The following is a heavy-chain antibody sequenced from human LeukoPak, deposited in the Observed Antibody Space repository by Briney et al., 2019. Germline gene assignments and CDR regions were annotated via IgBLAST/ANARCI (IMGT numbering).Heavy chain of an antibody. Sequence: SETLSLTCAVSGYPISSSNWWGWIRQPPGKGLEWIGYIYYSGSIYYNPSLKSRVTISVDTFKNQFSLKLSSVTAADTAVYYCARGWIQLWSPFDYWGQGTLVTVSS. CDR2: IYYSGSI. V-gene: IGHV4-28*05. CDR1: GYPISSSNW. CDR3: ARGWIQLWSPFDY. D-gene: IGHD5-18*01. J-gene: IGHJ4*02.